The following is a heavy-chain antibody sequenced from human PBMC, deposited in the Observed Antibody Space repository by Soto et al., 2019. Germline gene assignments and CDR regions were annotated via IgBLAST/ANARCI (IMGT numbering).Heavy chain of an antibody. V-gene: IGHV1-18*01. D-gene: IGHD3-16*01. CDR1: GYTFTSYG. Sequence: QVQLVQSGAEVKKPGASVKVSCKASGYTFTSYGISWVRQAPGQGLEWMGWISAYNGNTNYAQKLQGRVTMTTDTPTSTAYMELRSLRSDDTAVYYCARAASPGGNYYYYYMDVWGKGTTVTVSS. CDR3: ARAASPGGNYYYYYMDV. J-gene: IGHJ6*03. CDR2: ISAYNGNT.